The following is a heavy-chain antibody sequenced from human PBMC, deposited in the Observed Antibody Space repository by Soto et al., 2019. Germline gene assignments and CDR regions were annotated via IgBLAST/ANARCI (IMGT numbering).Heavy chain of an antibody. D-gene: IGHD6-19*01. CDR2: IYHSGST. V-gene: IGHV4-4*02. CDR3: ARTGYNSGWYRT. J-gene: IGHJ5*02. Sequence: QVQLQESGPGLVKPSGTLSLTCAVSSGSISSSNWWSWVRQPPGKGLEWIGEIYHSGSTNYNPSLKSRVTISVDKSKNQFSLKLSSMNAADTAVTYCARTGYNSGWYRTWGPGTLVTVSS. CDR1: SGSISSSNW.